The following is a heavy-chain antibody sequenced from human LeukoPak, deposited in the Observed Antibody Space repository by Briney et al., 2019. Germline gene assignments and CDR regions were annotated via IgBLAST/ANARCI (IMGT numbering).Heavy chain of an antibody. Sequence: SETLSLTCTVSGGSISSGSYYWSWIRQPAGKGLEWIGRIYTSGCTNYNPSLKSRVTISVDTSKNQFSLKLSSVTAADTAVYYCARGTYGPKAHFDYWGQGTLVTVSS. CDR2: IYTSGCT. CDR1: GGSISSGSYY. V-gene: IGHV4-61*02. CDR3: ARGTYGPKAHFDY. D-gene: IGHD4/OR15-4a*01. J-gene: IGHJ4*02.